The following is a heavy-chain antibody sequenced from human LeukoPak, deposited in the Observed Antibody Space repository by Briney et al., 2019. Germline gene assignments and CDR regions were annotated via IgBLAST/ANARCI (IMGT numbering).Heavy chain of an antibody. V-gene: IGHV6-1*01. Sequence: SQTLSLTCVISGDSVSSNSATWDWVRPSPSRGLGLVGRTYYRSKWYNDYVVSMKSQITINQVTSKNQYSLHLNSVPPDDPAVYYCARDPAYSSGWTRNAFEIWGQGTMVTVSS. CDR3: ARDPAYSSGWTRNAFEI. CDR1: GDSVSSNSAT. J-gene: IGHJ3*02. D-gene: IGHD6-19*01. CDR2: TYYRSKWYN.